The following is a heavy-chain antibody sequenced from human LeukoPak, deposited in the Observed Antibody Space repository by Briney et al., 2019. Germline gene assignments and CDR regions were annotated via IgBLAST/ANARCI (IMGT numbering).Heavy chain of an antibody. CDR3: AREWVGGYSSMGHDAFDI. CDR2: FTASGTT. V-gene: IGHV4-4*07. D-gene: IGHD3-22*01. J-gene: IGHJ3*02. Sequence: SETLSLTCTVSGGAIMDYYWSWIRQPAGKGLEWVGRFTASGTTDYSSSLKSRITMSVDTSKNQFSLKLSSVTAADTAVYYCAREWVGGYSSMGHDAFDIWGQGTMVTVSS. CDR1: GGAIMDYY.